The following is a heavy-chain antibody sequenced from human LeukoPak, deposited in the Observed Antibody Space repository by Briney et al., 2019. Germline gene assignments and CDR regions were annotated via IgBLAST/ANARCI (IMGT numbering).Heavy chain of an antibody. D-gene: IGHD3-10*01. CDR2: ISAYHGNT. CDR1: GYTFTSYG. J-gene: IGHJ4*02. Sequence: ASVKVSCKASGYTFTSYGISWVRQAPGQGLEWMGWISAYHGNTIYAQKLQGRVTMTTDTSTSTAYMELRSLRSDDTAVYYYARDPSRFGGFGEVIDYWGQGTLVTVSS. CDR3: ARDPSRFGGFGEVIDY. V-gene: IGHV1-18*01.